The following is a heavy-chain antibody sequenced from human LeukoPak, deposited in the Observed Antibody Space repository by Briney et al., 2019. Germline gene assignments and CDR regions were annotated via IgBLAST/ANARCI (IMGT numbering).Heavy chain of an antibody. D-gene: IGHD6-19*01. V-gene: IGHV4-39*07. CDR2: IYYSGST. CDR1: GGSISSSSYY. Sequence: SETLSLTCTVSGGSISSSSYYWGWIRQPPGKGLEWIGSIYYSGSTYYNPSLKSRVTISVDTSKNQFSLKLSSVTAADTAVYYCARDRGYSSGWWRFDPWGQGTLVTVSS. CDR3: ARDRGYSSGWWRFDP. J-gene: IGHJ5*02.